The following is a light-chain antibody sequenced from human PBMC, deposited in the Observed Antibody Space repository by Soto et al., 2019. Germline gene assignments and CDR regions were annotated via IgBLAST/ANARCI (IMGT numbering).Light chain of an antibody. CDR1: QGVSSH. CDR3: QHLNGYTIT. CDR2: EVS. V-gene: IGKV1-9*01. Sequence: DIQMTQSPSSLSASVGDRVTITCRASQGVSSHLAWHHKKTGKAPKILIYEVSTLQSGVPSRFSGSVSGTDFNLTISSLQPEECATYDGQHLNGYTITVRQSTRLEIK. J-gene: IGKJ5*01.